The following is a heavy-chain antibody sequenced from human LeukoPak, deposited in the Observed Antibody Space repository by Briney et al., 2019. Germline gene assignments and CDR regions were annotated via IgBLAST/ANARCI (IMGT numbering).Heavy chain of an antibody. V-gene: IGHV4-39*01. CDR1: GGSISSSSYY. D-gene: IGHD2-21*02. Sequence: SETLSLTCTVSGGSISSSSYYWGWIRQPPGKGLEWIGHIFYSGSTYYNPSLKSRVTISVDTSKNQFSLKLSSVTAADTAVYYCARGLLFGVPLVVVTAKSWFDPWGQGTLVTVSS. J-gene: IGHJ5*02. CDR3: ARGLLFGVPLVVVTAKSWFDP. CDR2: IFYSGST.